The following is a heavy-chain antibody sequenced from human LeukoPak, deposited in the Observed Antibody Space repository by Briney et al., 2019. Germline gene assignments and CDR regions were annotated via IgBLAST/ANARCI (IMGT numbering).Heavy chain of an antibody. CDR2: IDTSSSAR. CDR3: ARGGSSWSALNYFDY. CDR1: GFSFSTFK. J-gene: IGHJ4*02. V-gene: IGHV3-48*01. D-gene: IGHD6-13*01. Sequence: GGSLRLSCAASGFSFSTFKMNWVRQAPGKGLEWVAYIDTSSSARYYGDSVKGRFTISRDNSKNTLYLQINSLRAEDTAVYYCARGGSSWSALNYFDYWGQGTLVTVSS.